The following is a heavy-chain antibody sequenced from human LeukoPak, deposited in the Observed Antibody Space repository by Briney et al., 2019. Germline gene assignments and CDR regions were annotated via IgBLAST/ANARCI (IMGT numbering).Heavy chain of an antibody. CDR1: GGSISSYY. Sequence: SETLSLTCTVSGGSISSYYWSWIRQPPGKGLEWIGYIYYSGSTNYNPSLKSRVTISVDTSKNQFSLKLSSVTAADTAVYYCARGAAAVNDAFDIWGQGTMVTVSS. D-gene: IGHD6-13*01. J-gene: IGHJ3*02. V-gene: IGHV4-59*01. CDR3: ARGAAAVNDAFDI. CDR2: IYYSGST.